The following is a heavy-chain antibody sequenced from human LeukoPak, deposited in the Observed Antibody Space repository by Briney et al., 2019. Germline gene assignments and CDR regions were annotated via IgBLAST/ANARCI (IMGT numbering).Heavy chain of an antibody. J-gene: IGHJ4*02. CDR2: ISSNGGST. Sequence: GGSLRLSCAASGFPFSSYGMHWVRQAPGKGLEYVSSISSNGGSTYYANSVKGRFTISRDNSKNTLYLQVGSLRAEDMAVYYCARGLFGTTDYWGQGTLVTVSS. D-gene: IGHD2/OR15-2a*01. CDR1: GFPFSSYG. V-gene: IGHV3-64*01. CDR3: ARGLFGTTDY.